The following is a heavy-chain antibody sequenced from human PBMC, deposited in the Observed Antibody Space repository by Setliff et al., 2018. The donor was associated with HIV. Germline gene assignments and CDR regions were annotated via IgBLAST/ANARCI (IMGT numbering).Heavy chain of an antibody. CDR1: GDTLSEVS. Sequence: ASVKVSCKVSGDTLSEVSMHWVRQAPGKGLEWMGGFDPEDEETIYAQNFQGRVTMTEDTYTDTAYMELSSLRSEDTAMYYCATAYFYDSSGYWYVFDIWGQGTMVTVAS. V-gene: IGHV1-24*01. J-gene: IGHJ3*02. CDR2: FDPEDEET. CDR3: ATAYFYDSSGYWYVFDI. D-gene: IGHD3-22*01.